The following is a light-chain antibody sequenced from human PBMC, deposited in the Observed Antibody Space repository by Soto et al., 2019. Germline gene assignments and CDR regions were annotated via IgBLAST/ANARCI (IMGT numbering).Light chain of an antibody. V-gene: IGLV2-11*01. CDR1: SSGVGTYYY. Sequence: QSVLTQPRSVSGSPGQSVTVSCTGISSGVGTYYYVSWYQQHPGKAPRLMIYDVDKRPSGVPDRFSGSKSGNTASLTISGLQAEDEADYYCCSYAVNYVFGSGTKLTVL. CDR3: CSYAVNYV. J-gene: IGLJ1*01. CDR2: DVD.